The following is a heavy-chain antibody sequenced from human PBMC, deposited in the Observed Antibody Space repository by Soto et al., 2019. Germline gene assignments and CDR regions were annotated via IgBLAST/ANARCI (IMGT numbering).Heavy chain of an antibody. D-gene: IGHD3-10*01. CDR3: ARLPGVRGVFDGFNV. V-gene: IGHV5-51*01. J-gene: IGHJ3*01. Sequence: ASVKVSCKASGYTFTGYYMHWVRQMPGKGLDWMGVIYPGDSDTRYSPSFHGQVTISADKSISTAYLQWSSLKASDTAMYFCARLPGVRGVFDGFNVWGQGTMVTVSS. CDR1: GYTFTGYY. CDR2: IYPGDSDT.